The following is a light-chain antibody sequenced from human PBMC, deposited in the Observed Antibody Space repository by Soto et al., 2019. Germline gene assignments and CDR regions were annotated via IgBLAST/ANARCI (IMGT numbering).Light chain of an antibody. CDR2: EGS. Sequence: QSSLNQPASVSGSPGQSITISCTGTSSDVGSYNLVSWYQQHPGKAPKLMIYEGSKRPSGVSNRFSGSKSGNTASLTISGLQAEDEADYYCCSYAGSSTYVFGTGTNVTVL. J-gene: IGLJ1*01. CDR3: CSYAGSSTYV. CDR1: SSDVGSYNL. V-gene: IGLV2-23*01.